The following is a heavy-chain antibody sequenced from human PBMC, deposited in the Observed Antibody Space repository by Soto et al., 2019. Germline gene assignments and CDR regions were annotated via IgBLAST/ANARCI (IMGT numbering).Heavy chain of an antibody. CDR2: IRSKAYGGTT. CDR3: TRDXRIAAAGNRHYYYYGMDV. V-gene: IGHV3-49*03. CDR1: GFTFGYYA. J-gene: IGHJ6*02. Sequence: PGGSLRLSCTASGFTFGYYAMSWFRQAPGKGLEWVGFIRSKAYGGTTEYAASVKGRFTISRDDSKSIAYLQMNSLKTEDTAVYYCTRDXRIAAAGNRHYYYYGMDVWGQGTTVTVS. D-gene: IGHD6-13*01.